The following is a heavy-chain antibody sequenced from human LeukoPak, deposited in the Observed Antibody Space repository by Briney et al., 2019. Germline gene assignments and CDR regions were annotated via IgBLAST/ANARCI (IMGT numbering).Heavy chain of an antibody. Sequence: ASVKVSCKASGYTFTGYYMHWARQAPGQGLEWMGWINPNSGGTNYAQKFQGRVTMTRDTSISTAYMELSRLRSDDTAVYYCARGFGTPPMIITMIVVGRGDHWYFDLWGRGTLVTVSS. CDR2: INPNSGGT. D-gene: IGHD3-22*01. CDR1: GYTFTGYY. CDR3: ARGFGTPPMIITMIVVGRGDHWYFDL. V-gene: IGHV1-2*02. J-gene: IGHJ2*01.